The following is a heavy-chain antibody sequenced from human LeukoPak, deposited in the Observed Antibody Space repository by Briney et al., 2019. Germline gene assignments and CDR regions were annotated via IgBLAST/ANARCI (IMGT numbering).Heavy chain of an antibody. Sequence: SETLSLTCTVSGGSMNRFYWAWIRQSAGRGLEWIGRIHSGGTTNYNPSLESRLTISLDTSKNQFSLNLNSVTAADTAVYYCARDSPDGYTSGHYYYYLDVWGKGTTVTVSS. CDR2: IHSGGTT. J-gene: IGHJ6*03. V-gene: IGHV4-4*07. CDR3: ARDSPDGYTSGHYYYYLDV. D-gene: IGHD5-18*01. CDR1: GGSMNRFY.